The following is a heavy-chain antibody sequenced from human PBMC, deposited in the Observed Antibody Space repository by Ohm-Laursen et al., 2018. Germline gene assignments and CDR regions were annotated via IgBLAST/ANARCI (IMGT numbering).Heavy chain of an antibody. CDR3: ARAYDSSGYYSYNWFDP. Sequence: ASVKVSCKASGYTFTGYYMHWVRQAPGQGLEWMGWINPNSGGTNYAQKFQGRVTMTRDTSISTAYMELSRLRSDDTAVYYRARAYDSSGYYSYNWFDPWGQGTLVTVSS. V-gene: IGHV1-2*02. J-gene: IGHJ5*02. D-gene: IGHD3-22*01. CDR1: GYTFTGYY. CDR2: INPNSGGT.